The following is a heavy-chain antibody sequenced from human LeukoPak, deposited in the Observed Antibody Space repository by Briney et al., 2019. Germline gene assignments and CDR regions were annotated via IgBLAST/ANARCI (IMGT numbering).Heavy chain of an antibody. Sequence: RGESLKISCKGSGYSFTSYWIAWVRQMPGKGLEWMGLIYPGDSDTRYSPSFQGQVTISADKSIAYLQWGSLKASDTAMYYCARRGYSGYDSPLGYWGQGTLVTVSS. V-gene: IGHV5-51*01. CDR2: IYPGDSDT. CDR3: ARRGYSGYDSPLGY. CDR1: GYSFTSYW. D-gene: IGHD5-12*01. J-gene: IGHJ4*02.